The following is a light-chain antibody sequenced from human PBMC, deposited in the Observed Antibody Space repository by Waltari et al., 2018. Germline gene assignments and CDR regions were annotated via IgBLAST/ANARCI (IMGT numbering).Light chain of an antibody. CDR3: QQYESYRT. Sequence: DIPMTQSPSTLSAPVGGRGPIPCRASRNISTWLAWYQQKPGKAPKLLIHKASTLDSGVPSRFSGSGYGTEFTLTISSLQPDDSATYYCQQYESYRTFGQGTKVEVK. CDR1: RNISTW. J-gene: IGKJ1*01. CDR2: KAS. V-gene: IGKV1-5*03.